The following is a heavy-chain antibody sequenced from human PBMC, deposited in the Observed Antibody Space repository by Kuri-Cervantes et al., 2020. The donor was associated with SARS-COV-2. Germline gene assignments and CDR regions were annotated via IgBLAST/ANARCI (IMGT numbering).Heavy chain of an antibody. D-gene: IGHD6-13*01. V-gene: IGHV3-43D*03. Sequence: GGSLRLSCAASGFTFDDYAMHWVRQAPGKGLEWVPLISWDGGSTYYADSVKGRFTISRDNAKNSLYLQMNSLRAEDTAVYYCASLAAAGSFDYWGQGTLVTVSS. J-gene: IGHJ4*02. CDR2: ISWDGGST. CDR1: GFTFDDYA. CDR3: ASLAAAGSFDY.